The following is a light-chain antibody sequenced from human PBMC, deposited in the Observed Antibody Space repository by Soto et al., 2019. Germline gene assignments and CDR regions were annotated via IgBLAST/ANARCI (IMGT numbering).Light chain of an antibody. V-gene: IGKV2-28*01. CDR3: MQALQTPRT. CDR1: QSLLHSNGYNY. J-gene: IGKJ2*01. CDR2: LGS. Sequence: DIVMTQSPLSLPVTPGEPASISCRSSQSLLHSNGYNYLDWDLQKPGQSPQLLIYLGSNRASGVPDRFSGSGSGTDFTLKISRVEAEDVGVYYCMQALQTPRTCGQGTKLEIK.